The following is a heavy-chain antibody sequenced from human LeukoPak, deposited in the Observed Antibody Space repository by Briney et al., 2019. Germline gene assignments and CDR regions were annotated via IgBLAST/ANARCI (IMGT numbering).Heavy chain of an antibody. CDR3: AMRGNTWYDC. J-gene: IGHJ4*02. CDR1: GFTVSSNY. V-gene: IGHV3-53*01. Sequence: PGGSLRLFCSASGFTVSSNYMRWVRQATGKGLEWGSVIYSGGSTNYADSVKGRFTISTDKSKNTVDLQMNSLRVEDTAVYYCAMRGNTWYDCWGQGTLVSVSS. CDR2: IYSGGST. D-gene: IGHD6-13*01.